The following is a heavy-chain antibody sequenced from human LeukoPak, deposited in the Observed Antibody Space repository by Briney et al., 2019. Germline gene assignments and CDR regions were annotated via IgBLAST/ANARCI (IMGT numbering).Heavy chain of an antibody. CDR3: ARDSPYSSGWRDAFDI. J-gene: IGHJ3*02. D-gene: IGHD6-19*01. V-gene: IGHV5-51*01. CDR1: GYNFTNYW. CDR2: IYSGDSDT. Sequence: GESLNISCKGSGYNFTNYWIGWVRQMPGKGLEWMWIIYSGDSDTRYSPSFQGQVTISADKSISTAYLQWSSLKASDTAMYYCARDSPYSSGWRDAFDIWGQGTMVTVSS.